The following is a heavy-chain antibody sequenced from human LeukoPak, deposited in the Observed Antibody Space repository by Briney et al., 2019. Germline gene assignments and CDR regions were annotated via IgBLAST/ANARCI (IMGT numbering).Heavy chain of an antibody. D-gene: IGHD3-10*01. J-gene: IGHJ4*02. CDR1: GFTFDDYG. Sequence: GGSLRLSCAASGFTFDDYGMSWVRQAPGKGLEWVSGINWNGGSTGYADSVKGRFTISRDNSKNTLYLQMSSLRAEDTALYYCAKDGRSWFFDYWGQGTLVTVSS. CDR3: AKDGRSWFFDY. V-gene: IGHV3-20*04. CDR2: INWNGGST.